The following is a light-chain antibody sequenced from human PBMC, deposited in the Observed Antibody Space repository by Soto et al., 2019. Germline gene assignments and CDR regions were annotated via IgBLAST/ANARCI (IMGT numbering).Light chain of an antibody. CDR1: QSLGYSDGKTY. Sequence: DIVVTQTPLSLSVTPGQPASMSCKSSQSLGYSDGKTYLYWYLQRQGQPPQLXIYDVSNRLSGVPDRFSGSGSGADFTLTISSLQAEDVAVYYCQQYYSITRTFGQGTKVDIK. V-gene: IGKV2D-29*01. CDR2: DVS. CDR3: QQYYSITRT. J-gene: IGKJ1*01.